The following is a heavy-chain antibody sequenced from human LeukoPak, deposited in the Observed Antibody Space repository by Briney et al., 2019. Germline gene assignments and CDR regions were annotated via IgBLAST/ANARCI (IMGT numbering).Heavy chain of an antibody. CDR2: ISSSGSTI. Sequence: GSLRLSFAASGFTFSRYAVNWVRQAPGKGLEWVSYISSSGSTIYYADSVKGRFTISRDNAKNSLYLQMNSLRAEDTAVYYCAATYYYDSSGYSYWYFDLWGRGTLVTVSS. D-gene: IGHD3-22*01. J-gene: IGHJ2*01. CDR3: AATYYYDSSGYSYWYFDL. V-gene: IGHV3-48*03. CDR1: GFTFSRYA.